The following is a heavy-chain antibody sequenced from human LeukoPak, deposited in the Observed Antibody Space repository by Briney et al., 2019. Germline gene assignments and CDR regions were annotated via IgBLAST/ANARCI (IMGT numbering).Heavy chain of an antibody. D-gene: IGHD3-10*01. J-gene: IGHJ6*03. CDR2: IIPIFGTA. Sequence: SVKVSCKASGGTFSSYAISWVRQAPGQGLEWMGGIIPIFGTANYAQKFQGRVTITADESTSTAYMELSSLRSEDTAVYYCARGRGKTITMVRGVTMYYYYYMDVWGKGTTVTISS. CDR1: GGTFSSYA. CDR3: ARGRGKTITMVRGVTMYYYYYMDV. V-gene: IGHV1-69*13.